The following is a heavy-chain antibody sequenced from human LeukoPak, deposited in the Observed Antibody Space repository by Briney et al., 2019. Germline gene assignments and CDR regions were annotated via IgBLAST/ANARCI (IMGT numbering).Heavy chain of an antibody. J-gene: IGHJ5*02. CDR1: GFTVSSNF. Sequence: GGSLRLSCAGSGFTVSSNFMSWVRQAPGKGLEWVSVIYSGGSTYYADSVKGRFTISRDNSKNTLYLQMDSLRAEDTALYYCAKGSGINHYHWIDPWGQGTLVTVSS. CDR2: IYSGGST. D-gene: IGHD1-14*01. V-gene: IGHV3-53*01. CDR3: AKGSGINHYHWIDP.